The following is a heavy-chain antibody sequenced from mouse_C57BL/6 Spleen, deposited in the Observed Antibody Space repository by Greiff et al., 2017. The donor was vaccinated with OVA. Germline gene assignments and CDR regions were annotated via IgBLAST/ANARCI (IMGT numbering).Heavy chain of an antibody. CDR2: IYPGSGNT. CDR3: ARGLQGAMDY. Sequence: QVHVKQSGPELVKPGASVKISCKASGYSFTSYYIHWVKQRPGQGLEWIGWIYPGSGNTKYNEKFKGKATLTADTSSSTAYMQLSSLTSEDSAVYYCARGLQGAMDYWGQGTSVTVSS. D-gene: IGHD2-4*01. V-gene: IGHV1-66*01. CDR1: GYSFTSYY. J-gene: IGHJ4*01.